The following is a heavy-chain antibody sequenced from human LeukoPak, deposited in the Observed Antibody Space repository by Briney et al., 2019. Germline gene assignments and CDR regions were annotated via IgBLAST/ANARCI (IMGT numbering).Heavy chain of an antibody. Sequence: GGSLRLSCAASGFTVSSNYMNWVRQAPGKGLEWVSSISSSSSYIYYADSVKGRFTISRDNAKNSLYLQMNSLRADDTAVYYCASGDYGDYAGPSGYWGQGTLVTVSS. J-gene: IGHJ4*02. V-gene: IGHV3-21*01. CDR1: GFTVSSNY. CDR2: ISSSSSYI. CDR3: ASGDYGDYAGPSGY. D-gene: IGHD4-17*01.